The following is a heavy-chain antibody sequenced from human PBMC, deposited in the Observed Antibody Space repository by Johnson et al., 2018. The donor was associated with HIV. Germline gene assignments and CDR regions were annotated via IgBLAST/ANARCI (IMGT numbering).Heavy chain of an antibody. Sequence: VQLVESGGGVVQPGRSLRLSCAASGFTFSSYAMSWVRQAPGKGLEWVSAISGSGGRTYYADSVKCRFTISRDNSKNTLYLQINSLKTEDTAVYYCTSEGAFYDAFDIWGQGAMVTVSS. CDR1: GFTFSSYA. V-gene: IGHV3-23*04. CDR2: ISGSGGRT. CDR3: TSEGAFYDAFDI. J-gene: IGHJ3*02. D-gene: IGHD3-16*01.